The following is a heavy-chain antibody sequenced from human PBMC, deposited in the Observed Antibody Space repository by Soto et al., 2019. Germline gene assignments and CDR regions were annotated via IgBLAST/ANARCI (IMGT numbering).Heavy chain of an antibody. CDR1: GFTFSIYA. J-gene: IGHJ3*02. V-gene: IGHV3-30-3*01. Sequence: QVQLVESGGGVVQPGRSLRLSCAASGFTFSIYAMHWVRQAPGKGLEWVAVISYNGNNKYYADSVKGRFTISRDNSKNTLYLQMNSLRAEDTSVYYCAREGGYCSGGSCYSFAFDIWGKGTMVTVSS. CDR2: ISYNGNNK. D-gene: IGHD2-15*01. CDR3: AREGGYCSGGSCYSFAFDI.